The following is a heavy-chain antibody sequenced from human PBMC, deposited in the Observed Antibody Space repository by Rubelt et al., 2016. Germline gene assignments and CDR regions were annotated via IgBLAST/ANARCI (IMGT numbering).Heavy chain of an antibody. Sequence: QVQLQESGPGLVKPSETLSLTCTVSGGSISSYYCSWILQPPGKGLEWLGYIYYRGSTNYNPSLKSGVTRSVGKSKNQFSLKLRSVTAADTALDYGGRGGSSWSQVFDYWGQGTLVTVSS. CDR2: IYYRGST. J-gene: IGHJ4*02. CDR3: GRGGSSWSQVFDY. V-gene: IGHV4-59*01. CDR1: GGSISSYY. D-gene: IGHD6-13*01.